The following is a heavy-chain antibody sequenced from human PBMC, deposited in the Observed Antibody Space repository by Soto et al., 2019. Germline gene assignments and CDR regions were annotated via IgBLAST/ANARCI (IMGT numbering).Heavy chain of an antibody. CDR1: GYTFTSYG. J-gene: IGHJ6*02. CDR2: ISAYNGNT. D-gene: IGHD3-9*01. CDR3: ARDPYDILTGPMDV. V-gene: IGHV1-18*01. Sequence: VASVKVSCKASGYTFTSYGISWVRQAPGQGLEWMGWISAYNGNTNYAQKLQGRVTMTTDTSTSTAYMELRSLRSDDTAVYYCARDPYDILTGPMDVWGQGTTVTVSS.